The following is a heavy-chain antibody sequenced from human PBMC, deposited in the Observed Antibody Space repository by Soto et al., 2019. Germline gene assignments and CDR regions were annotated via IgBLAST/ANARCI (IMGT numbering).Heavy chain of an antibody. CDR2: IYYSGST. J-gene: IGHJ3*02. D-gene: IGHD5-12*01. V-gene: IGHV4-31*02. CDR3: ARGGDGYNYAAFDI. CDR1: GGAINSGGYY. Sequence: SETLSLTWTVSGGAINSGGYYWSWVRQHAGKGLEWIGYIYYSGSTYYNPSLKSRVTISVDTSKNQFSLKLSSVTAADTAVYYCARGGDGYNYAAFDIWGQGTMVT.